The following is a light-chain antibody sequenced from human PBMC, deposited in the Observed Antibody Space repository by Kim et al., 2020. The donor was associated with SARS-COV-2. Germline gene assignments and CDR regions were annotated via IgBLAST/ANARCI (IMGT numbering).Light chain of an antibody. J-gene: IGKJ4*01. CDR1: QSISSW. V-gene: IGKV1-5*01. CDR2: VAS. Sequence: DIQMTQSPSTLSASVGDRVTITCRASQSISSWLAWYQQKPGKAPNLLIYVASTLESGVPSRFSGSGSGTEFTLTISSLQPDDFATYYCEQYSSFLPTFGGGTEVDFK. CDR3: EQYSSFLPT.